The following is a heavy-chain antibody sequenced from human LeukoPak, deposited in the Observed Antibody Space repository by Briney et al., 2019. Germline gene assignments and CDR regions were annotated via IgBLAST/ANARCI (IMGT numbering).Heavy chain of an antibody. CDR2: ISSSSSYI. Sequence: GETLRLSCAASGFTFSSYSMNWVRQAPGKGLEWVSSISSSSSYIYYADSVKGRFTISRDNAKNSLYLQMNSLRAEDTALYHCAREGYYGSGSYSEGAFDIWGQGTMVTVSS. V-gene: IGHV3-21*04. J-gene: IGHJ3*02. CDR1: GFTFSSYS. CDR3: AREGYYGSGSYSEGAFDI. D-gene: IGHD3-10*01.